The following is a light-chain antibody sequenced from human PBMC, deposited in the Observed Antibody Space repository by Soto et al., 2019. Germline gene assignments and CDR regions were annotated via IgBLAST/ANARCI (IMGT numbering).Light chain of an antibody. J-gene: IGKJ1*01. CDR1: LNVAGD. V-gene: IGKV3-15*01. CDR3: QEYNGRSS. Sequence: RVTTQSPATLSVSPGERATLSCRVSLNVAGDLAWYQQKPGQAPRLLIYRTSTRATGIPARFSGSGSGTEFTLTISSLQSEDFAVYYCQEYNGRSSFGQGTKVEIK. CDR2: RTS.